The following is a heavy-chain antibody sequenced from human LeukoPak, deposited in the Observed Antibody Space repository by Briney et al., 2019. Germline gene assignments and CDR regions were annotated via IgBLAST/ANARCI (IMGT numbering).Heavy chain of an antibody. CDR3: ARDRTGTPEGFFDY. V-gene: IGHV1-2*02. CDR2: INPNSGGT. Sequence: GASVKVSCKASGYTFTGYYMHWVRQAPGQGLEWMGWINPNSGGTNYARKFQGRVTMTRDTSISTAYMELSRLRSDDTAVYYCARDRTGTPEGFFDYWGQGTLVTVSS. J-gene: IGHJ4*02. CDR1: GYTFTGYY. D-gene: IGHD1-1*01.